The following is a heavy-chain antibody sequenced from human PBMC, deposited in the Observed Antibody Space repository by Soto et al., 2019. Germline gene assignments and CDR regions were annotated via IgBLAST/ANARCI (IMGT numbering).Heavy chain of an antibody. J-gene: IGHJ3*02. CDR1: GGTFSSCA. CDR3: ARGADTKMTAQAFDI. D-gene: IGHD2-21*02. V-gene: IGHV1-69*06. CDR2: IIPIFGTA. Sequence: SVKVSCKASGGTFSSCAISWVRQAPGQGLEWMGGIIPIFGTANYAQKFQGRVTITADKSTSTAYMELSSLRSEDTAVYYCARGADTKMTAQAFDIWGQGTMVTVSS.